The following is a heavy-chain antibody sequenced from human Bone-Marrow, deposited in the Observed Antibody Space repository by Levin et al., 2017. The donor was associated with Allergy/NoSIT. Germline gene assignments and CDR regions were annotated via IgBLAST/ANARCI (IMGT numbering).Heavy chain of an antibody. CDR3: ARGVRREYYGSGDY. J-gene: IGHJ4*02. V-gene: IGHV3-20*04. CDR1: GFTFYDYG. CDR2: INRDGTGP. D-gene: IGHD3-10*01. Sequence: RSGGSLRLSCVASGFTFYDYGMSWVRQSPGKGLEWVSGINRDGTGPAYVDSVRGRFTISRDNAKNSLYLQMNSLRADDTAFYYCARGVRREYYGSGDYWGQGTLVTVSS.